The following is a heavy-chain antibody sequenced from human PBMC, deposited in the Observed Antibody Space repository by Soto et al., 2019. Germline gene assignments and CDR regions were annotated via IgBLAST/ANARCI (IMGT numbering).Heavy chain of an antibody. V-gene: IGHV1-24*01. D-gene: IGHD3-3*01. Sequence: ASVKVSCKVSGYTLTELSMHWVRQAPGKGLEWMGGFDPEDGETIYAQKFQGRVTMTRDTSTSTVYMELSSLRSEDTAVYYCAREVRFPYYYYGMDVWGQGTTVTVSS. CDR2: FDPEDGET. CDR3: AREVRFPYYYYGMDV. CDR1: GYTLTELS. J-gene: IGHJ6*02.